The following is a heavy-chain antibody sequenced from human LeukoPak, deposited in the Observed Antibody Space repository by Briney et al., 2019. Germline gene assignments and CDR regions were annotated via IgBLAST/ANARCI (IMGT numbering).Heavy chain of an antibody. CDR3: ARGKLGSSPTFDN. D-gene: IGHD6-6*01. J-gene: IGHJ4*02. V-gene: IGHV4-59*01. Sequence: PSETLSLTCTVSGGSISSYYWSWIRQPPGKGLEWIRYIYYSGSTNYNPSLKSRVTMSVDTSKSQFSLKLSSVTAADTAVYYCARGKLGSSPTFDNWGQGTLVTVSS. CDR1: GGSISSYY. CDR2: IYYSGST.